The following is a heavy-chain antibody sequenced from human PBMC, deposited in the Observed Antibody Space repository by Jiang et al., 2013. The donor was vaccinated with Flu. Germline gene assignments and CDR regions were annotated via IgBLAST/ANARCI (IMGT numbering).Heavy chain of an antibody. CDR2: IYYSGNT. CDR1: GASIISDTDY. Sequence: SGPGLVRTSETLSLMCTVSGASIISDTDYWGWIRQPPGKGLEWIGSIYYSGNTYYSPSLKSRVTISVDPPKNQFSLRLNSVTAADTAVYYCARQILRYSDPLTYWGQGALVTVSS. J-gene: IGHJ4*02. CDR3: ARQILRYSDPLTY. D-gene: IGHD3-9*01. V-gene: IGHV4-39*07.